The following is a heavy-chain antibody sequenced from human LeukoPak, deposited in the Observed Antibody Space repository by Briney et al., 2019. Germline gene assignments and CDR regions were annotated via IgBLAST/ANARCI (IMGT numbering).Heavy chain of an antibody. D-gene: IGHD5-24*01. CDR3: ARGARIRRRLQKDINFDY. Sequence: SETLSLTCAVYGGSFSGYYWSWIRQPPGKGLEWIGEINHSGSTNYNPSLKSRVTISVDTSKNQFSLKLSSVTAADTAVYYCARGARIRRRLQKDINFDYWGQGTLVTVSS. J-gene: IGHJ4*02. CDR2: INHSGST. CDR1: GGSFSGYY. V-gene: IGHV4-34*01.